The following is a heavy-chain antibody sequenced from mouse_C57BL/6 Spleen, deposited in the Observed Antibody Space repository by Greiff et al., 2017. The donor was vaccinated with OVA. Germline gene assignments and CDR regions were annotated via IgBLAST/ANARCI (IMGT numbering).Heavy chain of an antibody. V-gene: IGHV1-54*01. CDR2: INPGSGGT. CDR3: ARSDWDVRAMDY. J-gene: IGHJ4*01. D-gene: IGHD4-1*01. CDR1: GYAFTNYL. Sequence: LVRPGTSVKVSCKASGYAFTNYLFEWVKQRPGQGLEWIGVINPGSGGTNYNEKFKGKATLTADKSSSTAYMQLSSLTSEDSAVYFCARSDWDVRAMDYWGQGTSVTVSS.